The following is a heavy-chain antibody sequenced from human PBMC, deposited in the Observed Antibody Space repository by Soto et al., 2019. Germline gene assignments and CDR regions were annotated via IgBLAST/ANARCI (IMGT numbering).Heavy chain of an antibody. CDR3: ARDVKIPDIVVVPSANWFDP. J-gene: IGHJ5*02. D-gene: IGHD2-2*01. CDR1: GYTFTSYA. Sequence: GASVKVSCKASGYTFTSYAMHWVRQAPGQRLEWMGWINAGNGNTKYSQKFQGRVTITRDTSASTAYMELSSLRSEDTAVYYCARDVKIPDIVVVPSANWFDPWGQGTLVTVSS. CDR2: INAGNGNT. V-gene: IGHV1-3*01.